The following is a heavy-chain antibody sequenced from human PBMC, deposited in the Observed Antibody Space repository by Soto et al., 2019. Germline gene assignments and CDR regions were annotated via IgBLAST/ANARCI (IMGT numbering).Heavy chain of an antibody. D-gene: IGHD5-18*01. CDR1: GFTFSNPW. J-gene: IGHJ6*02. Sequence: EVQLVESGGGLVKPGGSLGLPCAASGFTFSNPWMSWVRQAPGKGLGWVGRIKSKTEGGTTDYAAPVKGIFTISRDDSKNTLYLQMNSLKTEDTAVYYCTTVPDTDDYGMDVWGPGTTVTVSS. CDR3: TTVPDTDDYGMDV. V-gene: IGHV3-15*01. CDR2: IKSKTEGGTT.